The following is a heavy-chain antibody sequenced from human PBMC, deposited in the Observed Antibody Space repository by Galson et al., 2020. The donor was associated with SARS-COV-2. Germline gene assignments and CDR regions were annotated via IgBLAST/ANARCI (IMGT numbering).Heavy chain of an antibody. V-gene: IGHV3-11*01. CDR2: ISSSGGTI. J-gene: IGHJ5*02. Sequence: GESLKISCAASGFTFSDYYMSWIRQAPGKGLEWVSYISSSGGTIYYADSVKGRFTISRDNAKNSLYLQANSLRPEDTAVYYCAREGGRYASGWYSPYNWFDPWGQGTLVTVSS. CDR1: GFTFSDYY. CDR3: AREGGRYASGWYSPYNWFDP. D-gene: IGHD6-19*01.